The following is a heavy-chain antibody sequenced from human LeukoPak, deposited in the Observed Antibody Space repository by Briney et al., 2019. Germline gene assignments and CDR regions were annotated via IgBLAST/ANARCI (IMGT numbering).Heavy chain of an antibody. CDR2: IYHSGST. V-gene: IGHV4-38-2*01. CDR1: GYSISSDYY. Sequence: PSETLSLTCAVSGYSISSDYYWGWIRQPPGKGLEWIGSIYHSGSTYYKPSLKSRVTISVDTSKNQFSLRLRSVTAADTAVYYCARGKSRGSHIDYWGQGTLVTVSS. J-gene: IGHJ4*02. D-gene: IGHD1-26*01. CDR3: ARGKSRGSHIDY.